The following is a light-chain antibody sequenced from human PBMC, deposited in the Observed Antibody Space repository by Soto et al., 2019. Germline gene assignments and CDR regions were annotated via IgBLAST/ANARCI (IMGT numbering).Light chain of an antibody. J-gene: IGKJ1*01. Sequence: DIPMTQSPSALSASLGDRVTLTCRASQDISTFLVWFQQRPGQVPKRLMYSANRLESGVPSRFSGSGSGTEFTLTIGSLQPEDFATYYCLQHKSYPRTFGQGTKVEIK. CDR1: QDISTF. V-gene: IGKV1-17*03. CDR3: LQHKSYPRT. CDR2: SAN.